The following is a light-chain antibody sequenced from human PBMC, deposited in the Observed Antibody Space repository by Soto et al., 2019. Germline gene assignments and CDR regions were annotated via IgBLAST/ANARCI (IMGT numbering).Light chain of an antibody. V-gene: IGKV3-15*01. Sequence: EIMMTQSPATLSVSPGERATLSCRASQSVSSSLAWYQQKPGQAPRLLIYAASTRATGIPARFSGSGSGTEFTLTINSLQSEDFAVYYCQQYNNWWTFGQGTKWIS. J-gene: IGKJ1*01. CDR1: QSVSSS. CDR2: AAS. CDR3: QQYNNWWT.